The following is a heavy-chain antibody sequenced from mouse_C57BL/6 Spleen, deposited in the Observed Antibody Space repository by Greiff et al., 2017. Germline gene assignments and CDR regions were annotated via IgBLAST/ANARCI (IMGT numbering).Heavy chain of an antibody. V-gene: IGHV1-19*01. D-gene: IGHD2-1*01. CDR2: INSYNVGT. Sequence: EVQLPQSGPVLVKPGASVKLSCKASGYTFTDYYMNWVKQSHGKSLEWIGVINSYNVGTSYNQKFKGKATLTVDKSSSTAYMGLNSLTSEDSAVYYCASIYDGNYGFAYWGQGTLVTASA. CDR3: ASIYDGNYGFAY. J-gene: IGHJ3*01. CDR1: GYTFTDYY.